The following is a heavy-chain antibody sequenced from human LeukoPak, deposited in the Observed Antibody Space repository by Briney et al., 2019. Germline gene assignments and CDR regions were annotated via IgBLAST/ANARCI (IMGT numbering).Heavy chain of an antibody. CDR2: IYYSGST. Sequence: PSQTLSLTCTVSGGSISSGDYYWSWIRQPPGKGLGWIGYIYYSGSTYYNPSLKSRVTISVDTSKNQFSLKLSSVTAADTAVYYCAGLRFLEWFVDYCGQGTLVTVSS. CDR3: AGLRFLEWFVDY. J-gene: IGHJ4*02. D-gene: IGHD3-3*01. V-gene: IGHV4-30-4*08. CDR1: GGSISSGDYY.